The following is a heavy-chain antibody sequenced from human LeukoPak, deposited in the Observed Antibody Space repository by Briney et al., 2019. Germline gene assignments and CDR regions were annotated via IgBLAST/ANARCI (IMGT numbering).Heavy chain of an antibody. D-gene: IGHD4-17*01. CDR3: ATDRLRYWFDP. CDR2: INPNSGGI. CDR1: GYTFTGYY. V-gene: IGHV1-2*02. J-gene: IGHJ5*02. Sequence: ASVKVSCKASGYTFTGYYMHWVRQAPGQGLEWMGWINPNSGGINYAQKFQGRVTMTRDTSISTAYMELSSLRSEDTAVYYCATDRLRYWFDPWGQGTLVTVSS.